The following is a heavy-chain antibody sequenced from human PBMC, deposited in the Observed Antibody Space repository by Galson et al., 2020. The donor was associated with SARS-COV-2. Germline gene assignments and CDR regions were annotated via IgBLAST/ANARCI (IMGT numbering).Heavy chain of an antibody. V-gene: IGHV3-72*01. CDR2: TRNKANSYTT. Sequence: GESLKISCAASGFTFSDHYMDWVRQAPGKGLEWVGRTRNKANSYTTEYAASVKGRFTISRDDSKNSLYLQMNSLKTEDTAVYYCARGYCSGGSCYSGLDYYYYGMDVWGQGTTVTVSS. CDR3: ARGYCSGGSCYSGLDYYYYGMDV. J-gene: IGHJ6*02. D-gene: IGHD2-15*01. CDR1: GFTFSDHY.